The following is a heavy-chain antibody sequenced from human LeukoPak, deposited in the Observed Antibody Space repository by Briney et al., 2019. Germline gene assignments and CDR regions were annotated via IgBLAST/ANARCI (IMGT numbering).Heavy chain of an antibody. Sequence: ASVKVSCKASGYTFTSYAMHWVRQAPGQRLEWMGWINAGNGNTKYSQRFQGRVTITRDTSASTAYMELSSLRSEDTAVYYCARAPVVVITKGWFDPWGQGTLVTVSS. CDR2: INAGNGNT. V-gene: IGHV1-3*01. D-gene: IGHD3-22*01. CDR1: GYTFTSYA. CDR3: ARAPVVVITKGWFDP. J-gene: IGHJ5*02.